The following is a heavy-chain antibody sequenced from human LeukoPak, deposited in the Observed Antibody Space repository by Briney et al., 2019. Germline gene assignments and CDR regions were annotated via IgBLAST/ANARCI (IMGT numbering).Heavy chain of an antibody. CDR2: IKQDGSEK. CDR3: ARGSVYYYDSSGYDY. D-gene: IGHD3-22*01. V-gene: IGHV3-7*01. CDR1: GFTFSSYW. Sequence: PGGSLRLSCAASGFTFSSYWMSWVRQAPGKGLEWVANIKQDGSEKYYVDSVKGRFTISRDNAKNSLYLQMNSLRAEDTAVYYCARGSVYYYDSSGYDYWGQGTLVTVSS. J-gene: IGHJ4*02.